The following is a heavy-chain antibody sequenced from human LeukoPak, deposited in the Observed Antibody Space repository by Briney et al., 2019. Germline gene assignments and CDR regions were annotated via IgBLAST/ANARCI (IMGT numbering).Heavy chain of an antibody. V-gene: IGHV1-18*01. CDR2: ISAYNGNT. J-gene: IGHJ4*02. CDR3: AGGGRWLQLNYFDY. CDR1: GYTFTSYG. D-gene: IGHD5-24*01. Sequence: ASVKVSCKASGYTFTSYGISWVRQAPGQGLEWMGWISAYNGNTNYAQKFQGRVTITADESTSTAYMELSSLRSEDTAVYYCAGGGRWLQLNYFDYWGQGTLVTVSS.